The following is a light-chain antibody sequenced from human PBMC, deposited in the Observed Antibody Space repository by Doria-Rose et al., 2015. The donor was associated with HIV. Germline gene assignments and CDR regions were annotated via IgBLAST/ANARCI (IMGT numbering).Light chain of an antibody. Sequence: ASVGDRVTITCRASQDISSWLAWYQQKPGKAPKLLIYAASSLQSGVPSRFSGSGSGTEFTLTISRLQPEDFATYYCQQANSFPPTFGPGTKVDIK. CDR1: QDISSW. CDR3: QQANSFPPT. J-gene: IGKJ3*01. V-gene: IGKV1-12*01. CDR2: AAS.